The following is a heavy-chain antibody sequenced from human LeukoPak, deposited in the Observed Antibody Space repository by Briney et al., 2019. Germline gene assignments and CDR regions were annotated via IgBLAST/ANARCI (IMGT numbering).Heavy chain of an antibody. J-gene: IGHJ6*02. V-gene: IGHV3-23*01. CDR2: ISGSGDNT. CDR1: GFTFSSFA. CDR3: AKDLSRLYYYYGMDV. D-gene: IGHD2/OR15-2a*01. Sequence: PGGSLRLSCAASGFTFSSFAMNWVRQAPGKGLEWVSAISGSGDNTYYADSVKGRFTISRDNSKNTLYLQMNSLRAEDTAVYYCAKDLSRLYYYYGMDVWGQGTTVTVSS.